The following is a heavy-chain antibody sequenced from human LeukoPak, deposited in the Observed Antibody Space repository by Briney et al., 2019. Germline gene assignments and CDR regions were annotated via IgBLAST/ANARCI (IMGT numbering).Heavy chain of an antibody. J-gene: IGHJ4*02. V-gene: IGHV1-18*01. D-gene: IGHD4-17*01. CDR2: ISAYNGNTNYAQNT. CDR1: GYTFDTYG. CDR3: ARGAYGDKFDY. Sequence: ASVKVSCKASGYTFDTYGISWVRQAPGQGLEWMGWISAYNGNTNYAQNTNYAQKLQGRVTMTTETSTSTAYMEVRSLRSDDTAVYYCARGAYGDKFDYWGQGTLVTISS.